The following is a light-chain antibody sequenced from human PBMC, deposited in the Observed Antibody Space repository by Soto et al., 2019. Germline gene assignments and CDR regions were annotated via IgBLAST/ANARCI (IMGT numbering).Light chain of an antibody. CDR3: LQDYNYPWT. Sequence: AIQMAQSPSSLSASVGDRVTITCRASQGIRNDLGWYQQKPGKAPPLLIYAASTLQSGVPSRFSGSGSGTYFTLTISSLQPEDFATYYCLQDYNYPWTFGQGTKVEIK. V-gene: IGKV1-6*01. CDR1: QGIRND. CDR2: AAS. J-gene: IGKJ1*01.